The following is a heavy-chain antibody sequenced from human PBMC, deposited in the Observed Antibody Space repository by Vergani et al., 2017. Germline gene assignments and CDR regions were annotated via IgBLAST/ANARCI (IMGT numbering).Heavy chain of an antibody. D-gene: IGHD2-2*01. V-gene: IGHV1-2*02. CDR1: GYTFTGYY. CDR3: ARRLGYCSSTSCYGLSAFDI. Sequence: QVQLVQAGAEVKKPGASVKVSFKASGYTFTGYYMHWVRQAPGKGLEWMEWINPNSGGTNYAQKFQGRVTMTRETSISTAYMELRRLRSDDTAVYYCARRLGYCSSTSCYGLSAFDIWGQGTMVTVSS. J-gene: IGHJ3*02. CDR2: INPNSGGT.